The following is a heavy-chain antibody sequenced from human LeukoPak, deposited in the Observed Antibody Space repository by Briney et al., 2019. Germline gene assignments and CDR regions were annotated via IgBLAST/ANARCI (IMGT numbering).Heavy chain of an antibody. J-gene: IGHJ4*02. V-gene: IGHV3-23*01. D-gene: IGHD6-19*01. CDR3: AKDRLGVAVADGIPHY. CDR1: GFTFSSYA. Sequence: SGGSLRLSCAASGFTFSSYAMSWVRQAPGKGLEWVSAISGSGGSTYYADSVKGRFTISRDNSKNTLYLQMNSLRAEDTAVYYCAKDRLGVAVADGIPHYWGQGTLVTVSS. CDR2: ISGSGGST.